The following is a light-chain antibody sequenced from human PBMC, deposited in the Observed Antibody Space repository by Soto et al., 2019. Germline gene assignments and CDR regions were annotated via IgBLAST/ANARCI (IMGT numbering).Light chain of an antibody. CDR1: QSVSSSY. Sequence: EIVLTQSPGTLSLSPGERATLYCRASQSVSSSYLAWYQQKPGQAPRPLIYGASSRAIGIPDRFSGSGSGTDFTLTISRLEPEYFAVYYFQQYGSSPWTFGQGTKVEIK. V-gene: IGKV3-20*01. J-gene: IGKJ1*01. CDR3: QQYGSSPWT. CDR2: GAS.